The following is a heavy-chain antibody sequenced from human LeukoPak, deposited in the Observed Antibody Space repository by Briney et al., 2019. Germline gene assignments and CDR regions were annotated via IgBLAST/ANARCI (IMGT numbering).Heavy chain of an antibody. J-gene: IGHJ5*02. CDR2: INHRGST. CDR1: GGSFSGYY. Sequence: PSETLSLTCAVSGGSFSGYYWSWIRQPPREGLEWVGEINHRGSTNYNPSLQSRVTISVDTSKTQFSLKLSSVTAADTAVYYCARGVRGFIVVVPAATFPWFDPWGQGTLVTVSS. V-gene: IGHV4-34*01. CDR3: ARGVRGFIVVVPAATFPWFDP. D-gene: IGHD2-2*01.